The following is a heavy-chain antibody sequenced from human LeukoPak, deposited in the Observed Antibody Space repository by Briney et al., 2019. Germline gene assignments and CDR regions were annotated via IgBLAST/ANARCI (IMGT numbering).Heavy chain of an antibody. CDR1: GFTFSNYA. J-gene: IGHJ4*02. CDR2: ISGSGGST. V-gene: IGHV3-23*01. D-gene: IGHD5-18*01. Sequence: GGSLMLSCAASGFTFSNYAMSWVRQAPGKGLEWVSAISGSGGSTYYADSVKGRVTISRDNSKNTLYLQMNSLRAEDTAVYYCAKDTRGYSYGYDYWGQGTLVTVSS. CDR3: AKDTRGYSYGYDY.